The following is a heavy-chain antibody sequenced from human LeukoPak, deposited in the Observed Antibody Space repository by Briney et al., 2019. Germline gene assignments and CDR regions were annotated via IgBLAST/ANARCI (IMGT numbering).Heavy chain of an antibody. CDR1: GGSISSGSHY. V-gene: IGHV4-61*02. CDR2: IYTSGTT. J-gene: IGHJ5*01. Sequence: KPSETLSLTCTVSGGSISSGSHYWSWIRQPAGKGLEWIGLIYTSGTTKTNPSLESRVTISLDTSKNQFSLKLGSVTAADTAVYYCAREFESWGQGTLVTVSS. CDR3: AREFES.